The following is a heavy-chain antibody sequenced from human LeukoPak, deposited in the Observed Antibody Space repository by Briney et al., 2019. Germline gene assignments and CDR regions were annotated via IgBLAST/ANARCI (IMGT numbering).Heavy chain of an antibody. Sequence: GASVTVSFTASGYTFTSYDINWVRQATGQGLAWMGWMNPNSGNTGYAQKFQGRVTMTRNTSISTAYMELSSLRSEETAVYYCASRGGSTTGSDFDYWGQGTLVTVSS. J-gene: IGHJ4*02. CDR2: MNPNSGNT. CDR3: ASRGGSTTGSDFDY. V-gene: IGHV1-8*01. D-gene: IGHD3-16*01. CDR1: GYTFTSYD.